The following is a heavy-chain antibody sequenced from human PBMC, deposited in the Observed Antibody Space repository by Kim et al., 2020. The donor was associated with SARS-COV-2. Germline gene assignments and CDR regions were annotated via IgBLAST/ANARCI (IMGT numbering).Heavy chain of an antibody. CDR1: GFTFSSYA. D-gene: IGHD3-9*01. J-gene: IGHJ4*02. CDR2: ISGSGGST. V-gene: IGHV3-23*01. Sequence: GGSLRLSCAASGFTFSSYAMSWVRQAPGKGLEWVSAISGSGGSTYYADSVKGRFTISRDNSKNTLYLQMNSLRAEDTAVYYCAKVVSVLRYFDWLPPEYYFDYWGQGTLVTVSS. CDR3: AKVVSVLRYFDWLPPEYYFDY.